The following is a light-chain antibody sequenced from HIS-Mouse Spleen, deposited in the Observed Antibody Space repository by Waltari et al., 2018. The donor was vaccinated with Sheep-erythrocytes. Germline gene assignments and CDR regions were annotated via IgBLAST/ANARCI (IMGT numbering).Light chain of an antibody. CDR3: CSYAGSYNHV. CDR1: TSDVVGYHY. Sequence: QSALTQPRSVSGSPGQPATSPCTGPTSDVVGYHYVSWYQQHPGKAPKLIIYDVSKRPSGVPDRFSGSKSGNTASLTISGLQAEDEADYYCCSYAGSYNHVFATGTKVTVL. CDR2: DVS. J-gene: IGLJ1*01. V-gene: IGLV2-11*01.